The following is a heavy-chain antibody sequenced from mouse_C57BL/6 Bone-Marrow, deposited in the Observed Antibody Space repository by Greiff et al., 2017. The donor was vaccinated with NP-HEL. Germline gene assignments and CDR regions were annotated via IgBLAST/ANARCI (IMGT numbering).Heavy chain of an antibody. D-gene: IGHD2-4*01. CDR2: IRPNGGST. V-gene: IGHV1-64*01. J-gene: IGHJ1*03. Sequence: QVQLQQPGAELVKPGASVKLSCKASGYTFTSYSMHWVSQRPGKGLEWIGLIRPNGGSTNYTEKFKGKATLTVDKSSNTLYMQISSLTSEDTAVYYCARGDDYDAGGGWGTGTTVT. CDR1: GYTFTSYS. CDR3: ARGDDYDAGGG.